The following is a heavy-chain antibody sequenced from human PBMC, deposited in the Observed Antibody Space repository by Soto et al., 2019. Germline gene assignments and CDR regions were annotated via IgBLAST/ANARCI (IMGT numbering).Heavy chain of an antibody. D-gene: IGHD3-9*01. CDR3: AKVPVPIFLETEYFQH. J-gene: IGHJ1*01. Sequence: GGSLRLSCAASGFTFSSYAMSWVRQAPGKGLEWVSAISGSGGSTYYADSVKGRFTISRDNSKNTLYLQMNSLRAEDTAVYYCAKVPVPIFLETEYFQHWGQGTLVTVSS. CDR1: GFTFSSYA. V-gene: IGHV3-23*01. CDR2: ISGSGGST.